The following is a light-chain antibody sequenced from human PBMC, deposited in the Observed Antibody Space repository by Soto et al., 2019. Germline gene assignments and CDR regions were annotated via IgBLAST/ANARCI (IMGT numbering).Light chain of an antibody. Sequence: EIVLTQSPVTLSLSPGERATLSCRASQSVSAYLAWFQQKAGQPPRLLIYDASDRASGVPPRFSGSGSGTDFTLTITGLEPEDSAMYYCQQYGDSPFAFGPGTKLDVK. V-gene: IGKV3-11*01. CDR3: QQYGDSPFA. J-gene: IGKJ3*01. CDR2: DAS. CDR1: QSVSAY.